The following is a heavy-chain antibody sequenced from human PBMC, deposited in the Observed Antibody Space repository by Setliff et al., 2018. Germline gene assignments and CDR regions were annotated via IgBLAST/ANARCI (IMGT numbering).Heavy chain of an antibody. CDR2: INHSGST. V-gene: IGHV4-34*01. Sequence: SETLSLTCAVYGGSFSGYYWSWIRQPPGKGLEWIGEINHSGSTNYNPSLKSRVTISVDTSKNQFSLKLSSVTAADTAVYYCARQASLYYYDCSGYYDYWGQGTLVTVS. D-gene: IGHD3-22*01. J-gene: IGHJ4*02. CDR3: ARQASLYYYDCSGYYDY. CDR1: GGSFSGYY.